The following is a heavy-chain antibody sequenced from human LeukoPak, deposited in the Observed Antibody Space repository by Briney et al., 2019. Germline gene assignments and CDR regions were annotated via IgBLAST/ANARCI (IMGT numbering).Heavy chain of an antibody. CDR2: FDPEDGET. V-gene: IGHV1-24*01. Sequence: ASVKVSCKVSGYTLTELSINWVRQAPGKGLEWMGGFDPEDGETIYAQKFQGRLTVTEDTSTDTAYVVLSSLRSEDTAVYYCAAETPDYYDSSGYLAFDIWGQGTMVTVSS. CDR1: GYTLTELS. J-gene: IGHJ3*02. D-gene: IGHD3-22*01. CDR3: AAETPDYYDSSGYLAFDI.